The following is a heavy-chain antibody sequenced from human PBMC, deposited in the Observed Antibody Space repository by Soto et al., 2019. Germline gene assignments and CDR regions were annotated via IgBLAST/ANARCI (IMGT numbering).Heavy chain of an antibody. Sequence: GGSLSLSYAASGFNISDHYMSWLRPDQRKGLEWISYISSGGSAIYYADSVKGRFTISRDNAKNSLYLQMNSLRAEDTAVYYCARVKECSSTSCYARDAFDIWGQGTMVTVSS. CDR1: GFNISDHY. J-gene: IGHJ3*02. CDR3: ARVKECSSTSCYARDAFDI. V-gene: IGHV3-11*01. D-gene: IGHD2-2*01. CDR2: ISSGGSAI.